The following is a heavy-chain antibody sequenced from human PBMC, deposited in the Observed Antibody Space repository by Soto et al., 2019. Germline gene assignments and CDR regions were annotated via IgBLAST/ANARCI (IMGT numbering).Heavy chain of an antibody. J-gene: IGHJ4*02. Sequence: SVKVSCKASGGTFSSYASSGVRQAPGQGLEWMGGIIPIFGTANYAQKFQGRVTITADESTSTAYMELSSLRSEDTAVYYCARHVYGPFDYWGQGTLVTVCS. D-gene: IGHD4-17*01. V-gene: IGHV1-69*13. CDR2: IIPIFGTA. CDR1: GGTFSSYA. CDR3: ARHVYGPFDY.